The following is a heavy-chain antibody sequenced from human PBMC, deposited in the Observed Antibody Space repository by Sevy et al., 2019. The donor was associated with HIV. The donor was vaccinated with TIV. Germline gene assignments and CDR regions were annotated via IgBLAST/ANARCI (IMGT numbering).Heavy chain of an antibody. V-gene: IGHV3-23*01. CDR2: ISGSGGST. Sequence: GGSLRLSCATSGFIFSGYVMSWVRQAPGKGLEWVSGISGSGGSTYYADSVKGRFTISRDNSKNMLYLQMDSLRVEDTAVYYCAGSSSIVVGVHIWGQGTMVTVSS. J-gene: IGHJ3*02. D-gene: IGHD2-2*01. CDR1: GFIFSGYV. CDR3: AGSSSIVVGVHI.